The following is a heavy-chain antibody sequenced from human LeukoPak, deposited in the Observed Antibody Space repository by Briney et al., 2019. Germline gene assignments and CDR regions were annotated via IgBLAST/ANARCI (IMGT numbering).Heavy chain of an antibody. CDR3: ARVWVTFGGVIVYYFDY. Sequence: GASVKVSCKASGYTFTSYDISWVRQAPGQGLEWMGWISAYNGNTNYAQKLQGRVTMTTDTSTSTAYMELRSLRSDDTAVYYCARVWVTFGGVIVYYFDYWGQGTLVTVSS. V-gene: IGHV1-18*01. CDR1: GYTFTSYD. D-gene: IGHD3-16*02. J-gene: IGHJ4*02. CDR2: ISAYNGNT.